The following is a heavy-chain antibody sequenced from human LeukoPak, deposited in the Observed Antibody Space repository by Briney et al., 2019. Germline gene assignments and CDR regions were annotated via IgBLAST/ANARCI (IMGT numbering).Heavy chain of an antibody. CDR3: ARYVLRYFDWLPYFDY. D-gene: IGHD3-9*01. J-gene: IGHJ4*02. CDR1: GLTFSIYK. CDR2: ISSGGSTI. V-gene: IGHV3-48*03. Sequence: GGSRGLSWAASGLTFSIYKINWFRQAPGKGRDWVSSISSGGSTIYYANSVKGRFTISRDNAKNSLYLQMNSLRAEDTAVYYCARYVLRYFDWLPYFDYWGQGTLVTVSS.